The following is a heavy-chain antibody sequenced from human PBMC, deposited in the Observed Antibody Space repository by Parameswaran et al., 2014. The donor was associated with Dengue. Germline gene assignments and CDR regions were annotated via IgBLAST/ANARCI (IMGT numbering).Heavy chain of an antibody. D-gene: IGHD2-21*01. J-gene: IGHJ6*02. CDR2: IIPSLGTR. CDR3: AKEKVVVLGDRRFYFYSGLDV. V-gene: IGHV1-69*11. Sequence: WVRQAPGQGLEWMGTIIPSLGTRDYAQEFQGRVTLTADASANTVYMDLTSLSSEDTAIYYCAKEKVVVLGDRRFYFYSGLDVWGQGTTVTVSS.